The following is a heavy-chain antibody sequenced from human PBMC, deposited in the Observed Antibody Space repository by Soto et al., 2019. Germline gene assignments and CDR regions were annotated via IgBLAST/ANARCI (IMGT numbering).Heavy chain of an antibody. J-gene: IGHJ6*02. V-gene: IGHV1-18*01. Sequence: QVQLVQSGAEVKKPGASVKVSCKASGYTFTSYGISWVRQAPGQGLEWMGWISAYNGNTNYAQKLQGRVTITTDTSKSTAYMEVRSLRSDDTAVYYCAREVAAAGTEYYYGMDVWGQGTTVTVSS. CDR1: GYTFTSYG. CDR3: AREVAAAGTEYYYGMDV. CDR2: ISAYNGNT. D-gene: IGHD6-13*01.